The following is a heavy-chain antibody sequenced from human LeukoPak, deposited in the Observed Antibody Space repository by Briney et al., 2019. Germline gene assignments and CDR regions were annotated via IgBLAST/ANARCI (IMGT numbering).Heavy chain of an antibody. CDR3: AKDRFADGYNWFDP. Sequence: GGSLRLSCAASGFTFSSYAMNWVRQAPGKGLEWVSVISGSGGSTYYADSVKGRFTISRDNSKNTLYLQMNSLRAEDTAVYYCAKDRFADGYNWFDPWGQGTLVTVPS. J-gene: IGHJ5*02. CDR1: GFTFSSYA. CDR2: ISGSGGST. D-gene: IGHD5-24*01. V-gene: IGHV3-23*01.